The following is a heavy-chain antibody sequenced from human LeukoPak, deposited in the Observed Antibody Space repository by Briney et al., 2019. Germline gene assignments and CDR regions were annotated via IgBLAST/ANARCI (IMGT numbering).Heavy chain of an antibody. V-gene: IGHV3-7*01. J-gene: IGHJ4*02. D-gene: IGHD2-15*01. Sequence: GGSLRLSCAASGFTFSSYWMSWVRQAPGKGLEWVANIKQDGSEKYYVDSVKGRFTISRDNAKNSLYLQMNSLRAEDTAVYYCASTRKYCSGGSCYPLPDYWGQGTLVTVSS. CDR2: IKQDGSEK. CDR3: ASTRKYCSGGSCYPLPDY. CDR1: GFTFSSYW.